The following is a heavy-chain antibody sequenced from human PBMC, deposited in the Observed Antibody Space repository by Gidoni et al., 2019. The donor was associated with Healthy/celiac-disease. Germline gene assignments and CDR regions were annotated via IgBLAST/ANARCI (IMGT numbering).Heavy chain of an antibody. J-gene: IGHJ5*02. CDR2: INPSGGST. CDR1: GYTFTSYY. Sequence: QVQLVQSGAAVKKPGASVKVSCKASGYTFTSYYMHWVRQAPGQGLEWMGIINPSGGSTSYEKKFQGRVTMTRDTSTSTVYMELSSLRSEDTAVYYCAREDEAVAGISGPWGQGTLVTVSS. V-gene: IGHV1-46*01. CDR3: AREDEAVAGISGP. D-gene: IGHD6-19*01.